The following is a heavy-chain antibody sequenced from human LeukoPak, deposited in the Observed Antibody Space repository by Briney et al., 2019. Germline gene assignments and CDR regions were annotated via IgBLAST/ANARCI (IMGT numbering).Heavy chain of an antibody. CDR3: ARGNIVVVPAALYSRHIDY. CDR1: GGSFSGYY. V-gene: IGHV4-34*01. J-gene: IGHJ4*02. Sequence: SETLSLTCAVYGGSFSGYYWSWIRQPPGKGLEWIGEINHSGSTNYNPSLKSRVTISVDTSKNQFSPKLSSVTAADTAVYYCARGNIVVVPAALYSRHIDYWGQGTLVTVSS. CDR2: INHSGST. D-gene: IGHD2-2*01.